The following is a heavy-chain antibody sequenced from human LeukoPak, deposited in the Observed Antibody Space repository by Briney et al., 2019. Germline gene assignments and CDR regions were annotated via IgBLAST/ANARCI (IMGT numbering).Heavy chain of an antibody. CDR2: IYTSGST. CDR1: GGSISSYY. J-gene: IGHJ4*02. V-gene: IGHV4-4*07. Sequence: SETLSLTCTVSGGSISSYYWSWIRQPAGKGLEWIGRIYTSGSTNYNPSLKSRVTMSVDTSKNQFSLKLSSVTAADTAVYYCARHSYCSSTSCYRDFDYWGQGTLVTVSS. D-gene: IGHD2-2*01. CDR3: ARHSYCSSTSCYRDFDY.